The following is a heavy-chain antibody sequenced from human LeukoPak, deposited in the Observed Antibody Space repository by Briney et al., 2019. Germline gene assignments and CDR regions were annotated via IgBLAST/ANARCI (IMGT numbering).Heavy chain of an antibody. D-gene: IGHD6-13*01. CDR1: GFTFSGYT. V-gene: IGHV3-21*01. CDR2: ISSSNSYI. Sequence: GGSLRLSCAASGFTFSGYTMNWVRQAPGKGLEWVSSISSSNSYIYYADSVKGRFTISRDNAKNSLCLQMNSLRAEDTAVYYCARSDSSSAPAFDYWGQGTLVTVSS. J-gene: IGHJ4*02. CDR3: ARSDSSSAPAFDY.